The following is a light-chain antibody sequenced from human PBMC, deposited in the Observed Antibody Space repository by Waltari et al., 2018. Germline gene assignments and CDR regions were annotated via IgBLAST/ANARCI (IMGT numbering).Light chain of an antibody. Sequence: DIQMTQSPSTLSASVGDRVTIACRASQNLNTWLAWYQQEPGRAPKVLIYDASSLESGVPSRFSGSGSGTEFTLTIDGLQPDDFAIYYCQQNTTYPITFGQGTRLEIK. CDR1: QNLNTW. CDR3: QQNTTYPIT. CDR2: DAS. V-gene: IGKV1-5*01. J-gene: IGKJ5*01.